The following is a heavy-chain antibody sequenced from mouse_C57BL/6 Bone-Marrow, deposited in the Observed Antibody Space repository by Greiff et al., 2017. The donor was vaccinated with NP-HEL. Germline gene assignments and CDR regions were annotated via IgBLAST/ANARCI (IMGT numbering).Heavy chain of an antibody. J-gene: IGHJ2*01. V-gene: IGHV1-82*01. CDR1: GYAFSSSW. CDR2: IYPGDGDT. CDR3: ARREDSSGSLDY. D-gene: IGHD3-2*02. Sequence: QVQLQQSGPELVKPGASVKISCKASGYAFSSSWMNWVKQRPGKGLEWIGRIYPGDGDTNYNGKFKGKATLTADKSSSTAYMQLSSLTSEDSAVYFCARREDSSGSLDYWGQGTTLTVSS.